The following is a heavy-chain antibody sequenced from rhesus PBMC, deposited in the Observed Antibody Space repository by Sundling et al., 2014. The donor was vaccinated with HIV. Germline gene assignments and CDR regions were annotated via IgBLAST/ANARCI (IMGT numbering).Heavy chain of an antibody. V-gene: IGHV3-54*02. Sequence: EVQLVESGGDLVQPGGSLRLSCAASGFTFSSYGMHWVRQAPGKGLEWVAVISYDGSKKYSADSVKDRFTISRDNSKNMLYLQMNNLKLEDTAVYYCASGDYYDSGLPLFDYWGQGVLVTVSS. CDR3: ASGDYYDSGLPLFDY. CDR2: ISYDGSKK. CDR1: GFTFSSYG. D-gene: IGHD3-28*01. J-gene: IGHJ4*01.